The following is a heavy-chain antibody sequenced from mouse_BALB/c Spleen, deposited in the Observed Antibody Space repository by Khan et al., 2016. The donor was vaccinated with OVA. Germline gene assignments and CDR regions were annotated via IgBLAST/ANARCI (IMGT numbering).Heavy chain of an antibody. CDR3: VIGYEFFPY. V-gene: IGHV1-31*01. Sequence: VQLKQSGPDLVKPGASVKISCKASGYSFTAYYMHWVKESHGKTLECIGRINPSNGDATYNQKFRGKAILTVDKSSTTAYMERRSLTSEDSAFYVCVIGYEFFPYRGQGTLVTFSA. CDR2: INPSNGDA. J-gene: IGHJ3*01. CDR1: GYSFTAYY. D-gene: IGHD2-14*01.